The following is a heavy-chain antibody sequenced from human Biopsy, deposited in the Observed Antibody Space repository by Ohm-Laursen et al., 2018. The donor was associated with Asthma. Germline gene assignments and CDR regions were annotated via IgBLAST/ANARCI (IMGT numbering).Heavy chain of an antibody. CDR3: ARTYYDFLTGQVKDVFGV. CDR2: VNTGNGDT. Sequence: GASVKVSCKASGYNFISFAIHWVRQAPGQRLEGMGWVNTGNGDTKYSQKFQGRVTTTRDTSASTAYMELRSLRSEDTATYYCARTYYDFLTGQVKDVFGVWGQGTMVTVSS. V-gene: IGHV1-3*04. D-gene: IGHD3-9*01. J-gene: IGHJ3*01. CDR1: GYNFISFA.